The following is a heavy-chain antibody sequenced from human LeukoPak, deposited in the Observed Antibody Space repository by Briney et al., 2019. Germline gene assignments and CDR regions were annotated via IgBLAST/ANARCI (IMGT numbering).Heavy chain of an antibody. J-gene: IGHJ5*02. CDR2: IIPIFGTT. D-gene: IGHD2-8*01. V-gene: IGHV1-69*13. Sequence: GASVKVSCKASGGTFNNYAVSWVRQAPGQGLEWLRGIIPIFGTTNYTQSFQGRITIAADESTDTVYMELSSLRSDDTAVYYCARSYLVFNWFDPCGQGTLVTVSS. CDR3: ARSYLVFNWFDP. CDR1: GGTFNNYA.